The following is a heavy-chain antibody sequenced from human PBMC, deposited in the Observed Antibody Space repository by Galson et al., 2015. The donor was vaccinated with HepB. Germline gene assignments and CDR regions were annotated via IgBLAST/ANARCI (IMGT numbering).Heavy chain of an antibody. Sequence: CAISGDSVSSNSAAWNWIRQSPSRGLEWLGRTYYRSKWYNDYAVSVKSRITINPDTSKNQFSLQLNSMTPEDTAVYYCTRGSSSLHAFDIWGQGTMVTVSS. J-gene: IGHJ3*02. CDR3: TRGSSSLHAFDI. CDR2: TYYRSKWYN. D-gene: IGHD6-19*01. CDR1: GDSVSSNSAA. V-gene: IGHV6-1*01.